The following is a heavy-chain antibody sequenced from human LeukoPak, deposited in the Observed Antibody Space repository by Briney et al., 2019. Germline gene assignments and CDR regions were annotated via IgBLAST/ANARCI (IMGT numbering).Heavy chain of an antibody. J-gene: IGHJ4*02. CDR2: ISSSSSYI. Sequence: PGGSLRLSCAASGFTFSSYWMSWVRQAPGKGLEWVSSISSSSSYIYYADSVKGRFTISRDNAKNSLYLQMNSLRAEDTAVYYCARSRVIGGRRASNDYWGQGTLVTVSS. CDR3: ARSRVIGGRRASNDY. CDR1: GFTFSSYW. D-gene: IGHD3-16*01. V-gene: IGHV3-21*01.